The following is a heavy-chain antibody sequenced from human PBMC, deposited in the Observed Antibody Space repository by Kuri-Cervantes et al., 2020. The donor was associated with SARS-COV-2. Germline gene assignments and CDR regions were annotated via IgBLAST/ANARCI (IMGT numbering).Heavy chain of an antibody. J-gene: IGHJ4*02. CDR3: AKEYYYDSSGSLGY. D-gene: IGHD3-22*01. Sequence: GEPLKISCAASGFTFSSYGMHWVRQAPGKGLEWVAVISYDGSNKYYADSVKGRFTISRDNSKNTLYLQMNSLRAEDTAVYYCAKEYYYDSSGSLGYWGQGTLVTVSS. V-gene: IGHV3-30*18. CDR2: ISYDGSNK. CDR1: GFTFSSYG.